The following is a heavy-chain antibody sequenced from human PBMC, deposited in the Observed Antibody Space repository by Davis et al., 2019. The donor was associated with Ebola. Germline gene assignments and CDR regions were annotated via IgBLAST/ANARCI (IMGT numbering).Heavy chain of an antibody. V-gene: IGHV6-1*01. Sequence: PSETLSLTCAISGDSVSTAGWNWIRQSPLRGLEWLGRTYYSSKWFNDYAVSVKSRITINPDTSKNQFSLQLSSVTPDDTAVYYCARGWLRTGFDYWGQGTLVIVSS. J-gene: IGHJ4*02. CDR3: ARGWLRTGFDY. CDR1: GDSVSTAG. CDR2: TYYSSKWFN. D-gene: IGHD5-12*01.